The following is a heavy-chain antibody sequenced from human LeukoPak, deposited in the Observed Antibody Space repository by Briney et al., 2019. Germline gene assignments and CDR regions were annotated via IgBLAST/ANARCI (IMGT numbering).Heavy chain of an antibody. Sequence: ASVKVSCKASGYTFTSYGISWVRQAPGQGLEWMGWTSAYNGNTNYAQKLQGRVTMTTDTSTSTAYMELRSLRSDDTAVYYCARLTGYSSESWFDPWGQGTLVTVSS. CDR1: GYTFTSYG. J-gene: IGHJ5*02. CDR2: TSAYNGNT. V-gene: IGHV1-18*01. CDR3: ARLTGYSSESWFDP. D-gene: IGHD3-9*01.